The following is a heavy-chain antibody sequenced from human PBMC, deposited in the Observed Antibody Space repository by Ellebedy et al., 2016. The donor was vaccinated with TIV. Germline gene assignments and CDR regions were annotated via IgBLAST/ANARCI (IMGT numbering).Heavy chain of an antibody. J-gene: IGHJ4*02. V-gene: IGHV3-53*01. D-gene: IGHD1-14*01. CDR2: IYSGGST. Sequence: GESLKISXAASGFTVSSNYMSWVRQAPGKGLEWVSVIYSGGSTYYADSVKGRFTISRDNSKNTLYLQMNSLRAEDTAVYYCAARRSGSHFDYWGQGTLVTVSS. CDR1: GFTVSSNY. CDR3: AARRSGSHFDY.